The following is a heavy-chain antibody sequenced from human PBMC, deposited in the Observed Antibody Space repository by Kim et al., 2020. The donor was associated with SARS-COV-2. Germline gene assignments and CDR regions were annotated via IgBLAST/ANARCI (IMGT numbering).Heavy chain of an antibody. D-gene: IGHD3-16*01. CDR3: ARDGNDYVWGGYLYGMDV. Sequence: ASVKVSCKASGYTFTSYAISWVRQAPGQGLEWMGWISVYNGNTDYAQKFQDRVTMTTDTSTSTAHMELRSLRSDDTAVYYCARDGNDYVWGGYLYGMDVWGQGTTVTVSS. V-gene: IGHV1-18*01. CDR2: ISVYNGNT. CDR1: GYTFTSYA. J-gene: IGHJ6*02.